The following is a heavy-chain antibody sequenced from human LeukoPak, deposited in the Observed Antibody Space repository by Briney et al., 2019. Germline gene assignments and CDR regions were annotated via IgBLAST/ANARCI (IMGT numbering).Heavy chain of an antibody. CDR1: GYTFTSYG. Sequence: ASVKVSCKASGYTFTSYGISWVRQAPGQGLEWMGWINPNSGGTNYAQKFQGRVTMTRDTSISTAYMELSRLRSDDTAVYYCASRNFGYCSSTSCDGEDAFDIWGQGTMVTVSS. D-gene: IGHD2-2*03. CDR3: ASRNFGYCSSTSCDGEDAFDI. V-gene: IGHV1-2*02. CDR2: INPNSGGT. J-gene: IGHJ3*02.